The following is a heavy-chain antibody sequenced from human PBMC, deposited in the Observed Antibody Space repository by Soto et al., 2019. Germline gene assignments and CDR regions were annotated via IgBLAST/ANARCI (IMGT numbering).Heavy chain of an antibody. D-gene: IGHD3-22*01. J-gene: IGHJ6*02. Sequence: LVESGGGVVQPGRSLRVSCAASGLTFTSYAMHWVRQAPGKGLEWVATISYDGSKKDYADSVKGRFTISRDNSKNTLYLQMKSLRAEDTAVYYCARDRLYESNKQYYNYGMDVWGQGNTVTVSS. CDR3: ARDRLYESNKQYYNYGMDV. CDR2: ISYDGSKK. V-gene: IGHV3-30-3*01. CDR1: GLTFTSYA.